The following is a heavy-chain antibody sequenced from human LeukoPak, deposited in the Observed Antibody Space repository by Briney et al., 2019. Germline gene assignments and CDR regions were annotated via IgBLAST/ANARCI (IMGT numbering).Heavy chain of an antibody. J-gene: IGHJ4*02. CDR3: ATGIAVAGSEGIYFDY. D-gene: IGHD6-19*01. CDR1: GFTFSDYY. Sequence: GGSLRLSCAASGFTFSDYYMSWIRQAPGKGLEWVSYISSSSSYTNYADSVKGRFTISRDNAKNSLYLQMNSLRAEDTAVYYCATGIAVAGSEGIYFDYWGQGTLVTVSS. V-gene: IGHV3-11*03. CDR2: ISSSSSYT.